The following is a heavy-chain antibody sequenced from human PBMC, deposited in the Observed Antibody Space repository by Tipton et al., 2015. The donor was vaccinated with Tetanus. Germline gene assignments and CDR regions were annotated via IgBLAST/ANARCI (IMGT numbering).Heavy chain of an antibody. D-gene: IGHD7-27*01. CDR2: IYPGDSDT. Sequence: QLVQSGAEVKKPGESLKISCKGSGYSFGIYWLAWVRQMPGKGLGWMGIIYPGDSDTRYSPSFEGQVTISVDKSIATAYLQWSSLKASDTAMYYCARRLGPYTGDQIWHFDLWGRGTLVTVSS. J-gene: IGHJ2*01. CDR3: ARRLGPYTGDQIWHFDL. CDR1: GYSFGIYW. V-gene: IGHV5-51*01.